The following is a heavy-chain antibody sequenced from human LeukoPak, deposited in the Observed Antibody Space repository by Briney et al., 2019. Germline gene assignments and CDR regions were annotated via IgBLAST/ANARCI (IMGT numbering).Heavy chain of an antibody. V-gene: IGHV1-18*01. CDR3: ARYKQGGGRYYYYYGMDV. J-gene: IGHJ6*02. CDR2: ISANNGNT. Sequence: ASVKVSCKASGYTFTSYGISWVRQAPGQGLQWMGWISANNGNTNYAQKFQGRVTMTTDTSTSTAYMELRSLRSDDTAVYYCARYKQGGGRYYYYYGMDVWGQGTTVTVSS. D-gene: IGHD3-16*01. CDR1: GYTFTSYG.